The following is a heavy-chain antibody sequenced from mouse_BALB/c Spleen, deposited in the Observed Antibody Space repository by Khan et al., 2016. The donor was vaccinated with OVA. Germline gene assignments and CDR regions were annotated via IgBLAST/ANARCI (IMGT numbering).Heavy chain of an antibody. V-gene: IGHV1-7*01. D-gene: IGHD1-1*01. CDR2: INPSTGYT. CDR3: ASRGLRWDFDY. Sequence: LQESGAELAKPGASVKMSCKASGYTFINYWIFWIKQRPGQGLEWIGYINPSTGYTEYNQNFKDTAILTADKSSRPAYMLLSSRTSEGSTVYYCASRGLRWDFDYWGQGTTLTVSS. J-gene: IGHJ2*01. CDR1: GYTFINYW.